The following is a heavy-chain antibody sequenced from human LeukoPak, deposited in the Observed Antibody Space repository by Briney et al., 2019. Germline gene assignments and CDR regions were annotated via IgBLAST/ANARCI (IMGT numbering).Heavy chain of an antibody. CDR1: GYPFTNYD. J-gene: IGHJ5*01. CDR2: MNPNNGNT. D-gene: IGHD3-10*01. CDR3: AKQGNFVGSGSYSGNWFDF. V-gene: IGHV1-8*01. Sequence: ASVKVSCKASGYPFTNYDINWVRQAAGQGLEWMGWMNPNNGNTGYAQKFQGRVTMTRDTSIDTAYMELGSLTSEATAVYYCAKQGNFVGSGSYSGNWFDFWGQGNLVTVSS.